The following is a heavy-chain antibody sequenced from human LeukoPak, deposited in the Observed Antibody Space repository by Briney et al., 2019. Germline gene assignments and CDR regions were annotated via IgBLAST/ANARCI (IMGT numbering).Heavy chain of an antibody. V-gene: IGHV4-59*01. Sequence: SETLSLTCTVSGGSISNYFWSWIRQPPGGGLEWIGYIYESESTNYNPSLKSRVTISPDTSKKKFSLKLTSVTAADTAVYYCARSPPPFYDSSGYHYYYYMDVWGKGTTVTVSS. CDR2: IYESEST. J-gene: IGHJ6*03. CDR1: GGSISNYF. D-gene: IGHD3-22*01. CDR3: ARSPPPFYDSSGYHYYYYMDV.